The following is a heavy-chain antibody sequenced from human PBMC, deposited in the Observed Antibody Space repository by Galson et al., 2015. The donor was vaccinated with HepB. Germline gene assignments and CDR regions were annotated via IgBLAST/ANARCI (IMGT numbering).Heavy chain of an antibody. J-gene: IGHJ3*02. D-gene: IGHD4-11*01. CDR3: THYSNYADDAFDI. V-gene: IGHV3-15*01. Sequence: SLRLSCAASGFTFSNARMSWVRQAPGKGLEWVGRIKSKTDGGTTDYAAPVKGRFTISRDDSKNTLYLQMNSLKTEDTAVYYCTHYSNYADDAFDIWGQGTMVTVSS. CDR1: GFTFSNAR. CDR2: IKSKTDGGTT.